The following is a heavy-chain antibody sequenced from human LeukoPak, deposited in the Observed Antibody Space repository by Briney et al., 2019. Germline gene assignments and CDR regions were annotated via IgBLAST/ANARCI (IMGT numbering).Heavy chain of an antibody. Sequence: SETLSLTCTVSGGSISSSSYYWGWIRQPPGKGLEWIGYIYYSGSTNYNPSLKSRVTISVDTSKNQFSLKLSSVTAADTAVYYCARWGYPGNYWGQGTLVTVSS. D-gene: IGHD1-26*01. V-gene: IGHV4-61*05. J-gene: IGHJ4*02. CDR2: IYYSGST. CDR1: GGSISSSSYY. CDR3: ARWGYPGNY.